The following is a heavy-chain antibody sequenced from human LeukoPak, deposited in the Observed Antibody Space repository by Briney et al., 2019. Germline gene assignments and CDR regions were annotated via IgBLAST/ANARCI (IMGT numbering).Heavy chain of an antibody. CDR2: TYYRSKWYN. V-gene: IGHV6-1*01. J-gene: IGHJ6*02. CDR1: GDSFSSNSAA. CDR3: ARERVQQLAPNYYYYYGMDV. D-gene: IGHD6-13*01. Sequence: SQTLSLTCAISGDSFSSNSAAWNWLRQSPSRGLEWLGRTYYRSKWYNDYAVSVKSRITINPDTSKNQFSLQLNSVTPEDTAVYYCARERVQQLAPNYYYYYGMDVWGQGTTVTVSS.